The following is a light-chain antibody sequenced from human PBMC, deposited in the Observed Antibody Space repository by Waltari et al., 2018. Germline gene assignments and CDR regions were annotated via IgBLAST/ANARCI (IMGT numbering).Light chain of an antibody. J-gene: IGLJ2*01. V-gene: IGLV2-23*02. CDR2: EVT. Sequence: QSALTQPASVSGSPGQSITISCTGTTSDFGNYNLVSWYPQHPGKAPKRIIYEVTKQPAGVSKRFAGSKSGNTASLTISGLQADDEADYYCHSHATSITSVIFGGGTKLTVI. CDR3: HSHATSITSVI. CDR1: TSDFGNYNL.